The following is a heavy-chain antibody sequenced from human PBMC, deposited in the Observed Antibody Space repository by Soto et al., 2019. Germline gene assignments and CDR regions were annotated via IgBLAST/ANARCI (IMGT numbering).Heavy chain of an antibody. J-gene: IGHJ4*02. D-gene: IGHD3-16*02. CDR3: ARTHSAYYDYIWGSYRYPDFDY. V-gene: IGHV4-34*01. CDR2: INHSGST. Sequence: SETLSLTCAVYGGSFSGYYWSWIRQPPGKGLEWIGEINHSGSTNYIPSLKSRVTISVDTSKNQFSLKLSSVTAADTAVYYCARTHSAYYDYIWGSYRYPDFDYWGQGTLVTVSS. CDR1: GGSFSGYY.